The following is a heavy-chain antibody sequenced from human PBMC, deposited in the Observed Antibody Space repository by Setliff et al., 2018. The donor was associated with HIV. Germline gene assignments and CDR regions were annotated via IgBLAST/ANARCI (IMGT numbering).Heavy chain of an antibody. CDR2: ITGSGEST. J-gene: IGHJ6*02. Sequence: GGSLRLSCEASGFTVSGHYMSWVRQAPGKGLEWVSVITGSGESTYYADSVKGRFTISRDNSKNTLYLQMNNLRAEDTAVYYCAKCNNPGYSSSWYNYYGMDVWGQGTTVTVSS. CDR1: GFTVSGHY. V-gene: IGHV3-23*01. D-gene: IGHD6-13*01. CDR3: AKCNNPGYSSSWYNYYGMDV.